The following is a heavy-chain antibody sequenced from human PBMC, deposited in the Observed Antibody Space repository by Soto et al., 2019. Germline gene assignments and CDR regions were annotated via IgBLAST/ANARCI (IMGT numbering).Heavy chain of an antibody. D-gene: IGHD1-1*01. V-gene: IGHV3-48*03. CDR2: ISSSGSLI. CDR1: GFSFSGYG. J-gene: IGHJ6*02. CDR3: AKDGTTTGIHYYAMDV. Sequence: PGGSLRLSCAASGFSFSGYGMNWVRQAPGKGLEWISYISSSGSLIYYADSLKGRFTISRDNAKNSLYLQMNSLRAEDTALYFCAKDGTTTGIHYYAMDVWGQGTTVTVSS.